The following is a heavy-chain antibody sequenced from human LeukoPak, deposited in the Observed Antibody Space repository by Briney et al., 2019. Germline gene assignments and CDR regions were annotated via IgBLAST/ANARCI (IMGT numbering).Heavy chain of an antibody. V-gene: IGHV3-30*04. CDR3: ARERVEGGNDIVVVPAAMALVY. CDR2: ISYDGSNK. Sequence: GGSLRLSCAASGFTFSSYAMHWVRQAPGKGLEWVAVISYDGSNKYYADSVKGRFTISRDNSKNTLYLQMNSLRAEDTAVYYCARERVEGGNDIVVVPAAMALVYWDQGTLVTASS. D-gene: IGHD2-2*01. CDR1: GFTFSSYA. J-gene: IGHJ4*02.